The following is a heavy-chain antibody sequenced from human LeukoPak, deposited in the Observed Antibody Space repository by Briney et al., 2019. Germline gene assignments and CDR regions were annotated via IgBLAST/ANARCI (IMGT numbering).Heavy chain of an antibody. Sequence: SETLSLTCTVSGGFISSYYWSWIRQPPGKGLEWIWYIYYSGSTNYNPSLKSRVTISVDTSKNQFSLKLRSVTAADTAVYFCAREASRAGTYYFDYWGQGTLLTVSS. J-gene: IGHJ4*02. CDR2: IYYSGST. CDR1: GGFISSYY. D-gene: IGHD3-10*01. V-gene: IGHV4-59*01. CDR3: AREASRAGTYYFDY.